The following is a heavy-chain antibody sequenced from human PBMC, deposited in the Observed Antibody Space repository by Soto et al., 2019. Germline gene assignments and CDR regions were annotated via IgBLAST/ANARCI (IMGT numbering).Heavy chain of an antibody. CDR1: GYTFTGYY. V-gene: IGHV1-2*02. CDR3: ARGKPRYNWNDGYGMDV. Sequence: QVQLVQSGAEVKKPGASVKVSCKASGYTFTGYYMHWVRQAPGQGLEWMGWINPNSGGTNYAQKFQGRVTMTRDTSISTAYMELSRLRSDDTAVYYCARGKPRYNWNDGYGMDVWGQGTTVTVSS. D-gene: IGHD1-1*01. J-gene: IGHJ6*02. CDR2: INPNSGGT.